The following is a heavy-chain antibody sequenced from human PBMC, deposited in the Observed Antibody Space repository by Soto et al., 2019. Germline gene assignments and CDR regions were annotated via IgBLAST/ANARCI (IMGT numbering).Heavy chain of an antibody. J-gene: IGHJ6*02. CDR2: IKNKADGGTT. V-gene: IGHV3-15*01. D-gene: IGHD2-21*02. Sequence: EVQLVESGGGLVKPGGSLRLSCAASGFTFNNAWMTWVRRAPGKGLEWIGRIKNKADGGTTDYAAPVKGRFTISRDDPKSMVYLQMHSLKTEDTAVYYCATVGYCGGDCCYASSYGMDVWGQGTTVTVSS. CDR3: ATVGYCGGDCCYASSYGMDV. CDR1: GFTFNNAW.